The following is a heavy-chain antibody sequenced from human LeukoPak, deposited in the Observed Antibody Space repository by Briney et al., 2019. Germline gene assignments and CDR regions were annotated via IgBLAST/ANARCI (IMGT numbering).Heavy chain of an antibody. CDR1: GGSISSCSYY. Sequence: SETLTLTCTVSGGSISSCSYYWGWIRRPPGKRLEFIGPNYYCGSAYSNPYLQSRVTISVDTSKNPFSLKLSSVTAADTAIYCCARSYCTGGSCYSGLGSADYWGQGNLVTVSS. D-gene: IGHD2-15*01. CDR3: ARSYCTGGSCYSGLGSADY. J-gene: IGHJ4*02. V-gene: IGHV4-39*01. CDR2: NYYCGSA.